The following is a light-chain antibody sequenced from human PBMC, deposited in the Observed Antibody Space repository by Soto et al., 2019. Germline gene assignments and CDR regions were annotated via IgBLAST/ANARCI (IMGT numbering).Light chain of an antibody. CDR3: SSYTGSTPLGV. V-gene: IGLV2-14*01. CDR2: DVT. J-gene: IGLJ1*01. CDR1: SSDVGGYNY. Sequence: QSVLTQPASVSGSPGQSITISCTGTSSDVGGYNYVSWYQQHPGKAPKLMIYDVTNRPSGVSNRFSGSKSGNTASLTISGLKAEDEADYYCSSYTGSTPLGVFGPGTKVTVL.